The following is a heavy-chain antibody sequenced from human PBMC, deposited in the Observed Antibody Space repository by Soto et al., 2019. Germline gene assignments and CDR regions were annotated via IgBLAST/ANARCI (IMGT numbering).Heavy chain of an antibody. D-gene: IGHD3-22*01. V-gene: IGHV3-23*01. Sequence: GGSLRLSCAASGFTFSSYAMSWVRQAPGKGLEGVSAISGSGGSTYYADSVKGRFTISRDNSKNTLYLQMNSLRAEDTAVYYCAKGHYYDSSGYYYFDFWGQGTLVTVSS. CDR1: GFTFSSYA. J-gene: IGHJ4*02. CDR2: ISGSGGST. CDR3: AKGHYYDSSGYYYFDF.